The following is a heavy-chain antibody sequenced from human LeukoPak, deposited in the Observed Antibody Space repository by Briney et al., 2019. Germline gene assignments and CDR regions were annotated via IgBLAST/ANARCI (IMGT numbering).Heavy chain of an antibody. CDR2: ISPNGGST. Sequence: GGSLRLSCSASGFTFSSFDMHWVRQAPGKGLEYISAISPNGGSTYHADSVKGRFPISRDNTKNTLYLQMNSLRIEATAVYDCMKIARDWGQGTPVTVSS. V-gene: IGHV3-64D*09. CDR3: MKIARD. CDR1: GFTFSSFD. J-gene: IGHJ4*02.